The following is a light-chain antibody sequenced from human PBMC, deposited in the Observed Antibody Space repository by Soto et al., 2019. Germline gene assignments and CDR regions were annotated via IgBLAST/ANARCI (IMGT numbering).Light chain of an antibody. J-gene: IGLJ1*01. CDR3: ISYTVSRSYV. Sequence: QSGLTQPASVSWSPRQSITISCTGTSSDIGTYDHLAWFQQFPGKTPKLVIYSVSDRPSGVSYRFSGSKSGNTASLTISGLQADDEADYYCISYTVSRSYVFGPGTKVTVL. CDR1: SSDIGTYDH. CDR2: SVS. V-gene: IGLV2-14*01.